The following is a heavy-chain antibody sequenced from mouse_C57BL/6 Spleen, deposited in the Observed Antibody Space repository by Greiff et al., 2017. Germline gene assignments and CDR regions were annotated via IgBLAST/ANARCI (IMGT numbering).Heavy chain of an antibody. Sequence: EVMLVESEGGLVQPGSSMKLSCTASGFTFSDYYMAWVRQVPEKGLEWVANINYDGSSTYYLDSLKSRFIISRDNAKNILYLQMSSLKSEDTATYYCAREDDYYGGFAYWGQGTLVTVSA. V-gene: IGHV5-16*01. CDR2: INYDGSST. J-gene: IGHJ3*01. CDR3: AREDDYYGGFAY. D-gene: IGHD1-1*01. CDR1: GFTFSDYY.